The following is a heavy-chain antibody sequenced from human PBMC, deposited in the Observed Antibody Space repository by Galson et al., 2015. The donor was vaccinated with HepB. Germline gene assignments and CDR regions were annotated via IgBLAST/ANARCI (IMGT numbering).Heavy chain of an antibody. V-gene: IGHV3-21*03. Sequence: SLRLSCAASGFTSSPFGMTWVRQAPGKGLEWVSVIGRDLNYIHYADSVKGRFITSRDNAKNTVYLQMNSLRVEDSGVYYCARDASEWSRDYWGQGTLVTVSS. CDR1: GFTSSPFG. CDR2: IGRDLNYI. J-gene: IGHJ4*02. CDR3: ARDASEWSRDY. D-gene: IGHD3-3*01.